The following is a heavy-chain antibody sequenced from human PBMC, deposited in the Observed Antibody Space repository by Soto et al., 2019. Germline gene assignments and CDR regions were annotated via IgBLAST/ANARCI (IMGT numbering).Heavy chain of an antibody. D-gene: IGHD3-22*01. CDR2: INAGNGNT. Sequence: GASVKVSCKASGYTFTSYAMHWVRQAPGQRLEWMGWINAGNGNTKYSQKFQGRVTITRDTSASTAYMELSSLRSEDTAVYYCARVGTLDYYDSSPDYWGQGTLVTVSS. J-gene: IGHJ4*02. V-gene: IGHV1-3*01. CDR1: GYTFTSYA. CDR3: ARVGTLDYYDSSPDY.